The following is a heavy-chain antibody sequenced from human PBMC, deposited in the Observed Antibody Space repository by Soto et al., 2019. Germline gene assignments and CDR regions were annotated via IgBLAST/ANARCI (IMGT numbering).Heavy chain of an antibody. D-gene: IGHD1-26*01. V-gene: IGHV3-30*18. Sequence: QVQVVESGGGVVQPGRSLRLSCAVSGFTFSNYGMHWVRQAPGKGLEWVALISYDVNNKYYADSVKGRFTISRDNSKNTFFLQMNGLRAEDTAVYYCSKGGSKAGMDVWGQGTTVTVSS. CDR1: GFTFSNYG. CDR2: ISYDVNNK. CDR3: SKGGSKAGMDV. J-gene: IGHJ6*02.